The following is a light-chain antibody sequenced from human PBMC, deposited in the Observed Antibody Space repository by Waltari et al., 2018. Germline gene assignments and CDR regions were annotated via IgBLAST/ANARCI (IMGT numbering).Light chain of an antibody. CDR2: GAS. Sequence: EIVMTQSPATLSVSPGERATLSCRASQSISSNLAWYQQKPGQAPRLLFYGASIRATGIPARFSGSRSGPEFTLTINSMQSEYCAVYYCQQYNNWPLLFGQGTKVEIK. V-gene: IGKV3-15*01. CDR3: QQYNNWPLL. CDR1: QSISSN. J-gene: IGKJ1*01.